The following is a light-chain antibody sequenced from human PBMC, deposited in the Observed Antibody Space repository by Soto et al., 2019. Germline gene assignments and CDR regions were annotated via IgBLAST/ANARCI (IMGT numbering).Light chain of an antibody. Sequence: QSVLTQPASVSGSPGQSITISCTGTSSDVGGYNYVSWYQQHPGKAPKLMIYDVSNRPSGVSNRFSGSKSGNTASLTISGLQSEDEADYYCSSYPCSSPFGTGTMVTVL. J-gene: IGLJ1*01. CDR3: SSYPCSSP. CDR1: SSDVGGYNY. CDR2: DVS. V-gene: IGLV2-14*01.